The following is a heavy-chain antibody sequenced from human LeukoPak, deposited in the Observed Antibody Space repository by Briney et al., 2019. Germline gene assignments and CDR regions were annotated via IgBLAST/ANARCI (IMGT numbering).Heavy chain of an antibody. V-gene: IGHV1-69*13. Sequence: ASAKVSCKASGYTFTSHGISWVRQAPGQGLEWMGGIIPIFGTANYAQKFQGRVTITADESTSTAYMELSSLRSEDTAVYYYARDDAGIAVAGNHWFDPWGQGTLVTVSS. CDR1: GYTFTSHG. D-gene: IGHD6-19*01. J-gene: IGHJ5*02. CDR3: ARDDAGIAVAGNHWFDP. CDR2: IIPIFGTA.